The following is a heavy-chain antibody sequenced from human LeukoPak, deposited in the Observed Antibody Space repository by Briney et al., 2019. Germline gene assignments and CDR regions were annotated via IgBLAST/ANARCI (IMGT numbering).Heavy chain of an antibody. CDR2: ISYDGSNK. CDR3: ARDGDGYNRGGYYFDY. D-gene: IGHD5-24*01. V-gene: IGHV3-30*01. J-gene: IGHJ4*02. CDR1: GFTFSSYA. Sequence: GGSLRLSCAASGFTFSSYAMHWVRQAPGKGLEWVAVISYDGSNKYYADSVKGRFTISRGNSKNTLYLQMNSLRAEDTAVYYCARDGDGYNRGGYYFDYWGQGTLVTVSS.